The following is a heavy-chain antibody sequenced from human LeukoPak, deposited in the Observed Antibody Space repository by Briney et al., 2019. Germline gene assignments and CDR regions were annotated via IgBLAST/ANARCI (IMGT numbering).Heavy chain of an antibody. Sequence: MTSETLSLTCTVSGGSISSSSYYWGWIRQPPGKGPEWIGSIYYSGSTYYNPSLKSRVTISVDTSKNQFSLKLSSVTAADTAVYYCARRYCSGGSCPFDYWGQGTLVTVSS. D-gene: IGHD2-15*01. V-gene: IGHV4-39*01. CDR2: IYYSGST. CDR3: ARRYCSGGSCPFDY. J-gene: IGHJ4*02. CDR1: GGSISSSSYY.